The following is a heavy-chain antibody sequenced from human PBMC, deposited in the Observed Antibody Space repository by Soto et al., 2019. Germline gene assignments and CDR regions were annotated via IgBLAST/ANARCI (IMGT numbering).Heavy chain of an antibody. D-gene: IGHD3-22*01. CDR3: ARDGYDSRSYSEYFQF. V-gene: IGHV3-48*03. CDR2: ISSSGSSI. CDR1: GFTFSSYE. Sequence: EVKLVESGGGLVQPGGSLRLSCAASGFTFSSYEMNWVRQAPGKGLEWISYISSSGSSIYYADSVKGRFTISRDNAWNSLHLQMNSLRVEDTAIYYWARDGYDSRSYSEYFQFWGQGTLVTLSS. J-gene: IGHJ1*01.